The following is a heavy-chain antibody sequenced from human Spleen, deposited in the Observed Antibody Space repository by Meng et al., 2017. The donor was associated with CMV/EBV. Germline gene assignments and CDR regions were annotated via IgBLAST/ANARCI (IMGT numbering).Heavy chain of an antibody. Sequence: KASGSPFTIYGISWVRPAPGQGLEWMGWISAYNGNTNYAQKLQGRVTMTTDTSTSTAYMELRSLRSDDTAVHYCARDTPIAAAGTEDYWGQGTLVTVSS. V-gene: IGHV1-18*01. CDR1: GSPFTIYG. CDR2: ISAYNGNT. D-gene: IGHD6-13*01. CDR3: ARDTPIAAAGTEDY. J-gene: IGHJ4*02.